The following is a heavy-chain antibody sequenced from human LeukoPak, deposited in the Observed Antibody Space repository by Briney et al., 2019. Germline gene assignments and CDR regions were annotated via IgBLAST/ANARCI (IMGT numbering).Heavy chain of an antibody. CDR2: ISGSGGST. V-gene: IGHV3-23*01. CDR1: GFTFSSYV. Sequence: GGSLRLSCAASGFTFSSYVMSWVRQAPGKGLEWVSAISGSGGSTYYADSVKGRFTISRDNAKNSLYLQMNSLRAEDTAVYYCARGIAVADYWGQGTLVTVSS. CDR3: ARGIAVADY. J-gene: IGHJ4*02. D-gene: IGHD6-19*01.